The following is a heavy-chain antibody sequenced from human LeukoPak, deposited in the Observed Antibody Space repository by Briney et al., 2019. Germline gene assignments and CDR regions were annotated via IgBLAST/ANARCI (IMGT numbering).Heavy chain of an antibody. J-gene: IGHJ4*02. V-gene: IGHV4-39*01. D-gene: IGHD6-6*01. CDR1: GGSITSSSYY. Sequence: PETLSLTCTVSGGSITSSSYYWGWIRQPPGKGPEWIGSIYYTGSTNYNPSFKSRVTISADTSKNQFSLKLSSVTAADTAVYYCARHYVLFPRGSSSSAPGEDWGQGTLVTVSS. CDR3: ARHYVLFPRGSSSSAPGED. CDR2: IYYTGST.